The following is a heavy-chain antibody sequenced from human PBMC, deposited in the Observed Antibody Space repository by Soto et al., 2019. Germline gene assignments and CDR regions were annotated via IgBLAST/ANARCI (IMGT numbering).Heavy chain of an antibody. CDR2: IKQDGSEK. Sequence: GGSLRLSCAASGFTFSSYWMSWVRQAPGKGLEWVANIKQDGSEKYYVDSVKGRFTISRDNAKNSRYLQMNSLRAEDTAVYYCAGGDSYRYYYYYYMDVWGKGTTVTVSS. J-gene: IGHJ6*03. CDR1: GFTFSSYW. D-gene: IGHD4-17*01. V-gene: IGHV3-7*01. CDR3: AGGDSYRYYYYYYMDV.